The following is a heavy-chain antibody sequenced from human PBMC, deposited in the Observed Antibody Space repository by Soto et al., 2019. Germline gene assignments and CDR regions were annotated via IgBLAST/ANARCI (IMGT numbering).Heavy chain of an antibody. J-gene: IGHJ2*01. CDR2: INADNGNT. D-gene: IGHD4-4*01. CDR3: ARDSTTSCWHFAL. CDR1: GCTFTSYS. V-gene: IGHV1-3*01. Sequence: ASVRVSCKASGCTFTSYSMHWVRQAPVQMLEWMVWINADNGNTEYSQKFQGRVTITRDTSANTAYMELSSMSSEDTAVFYCARDSTTSCWHFALWGRGTLVTFSS.